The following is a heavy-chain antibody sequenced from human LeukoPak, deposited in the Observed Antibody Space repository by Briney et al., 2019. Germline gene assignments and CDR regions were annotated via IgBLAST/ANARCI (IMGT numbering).Heavy chain of an antibody. V-gene: IGHV3-30*04. CDR2: IIYDGSNK. J-gene: IGHJ4*01. Sequence: GGSLRLSCAASGFDFSSYAMHWVRQAPGKGLEWMAVIIYDGSNKNYADSVKGRFTISRDNSRNTLYMKMNSLRVEDTAVYYCARGVGETLSGWTLDYWGHGTLVTVSS. CDR3: ARGVGETLSGWTLDY. CDR1: GFDFSSYA. D-gene: IGHD6-19*01.